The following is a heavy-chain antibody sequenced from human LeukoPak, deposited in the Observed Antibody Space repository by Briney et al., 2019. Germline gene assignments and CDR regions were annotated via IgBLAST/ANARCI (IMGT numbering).Heavy chain of an antibody. CDR2: IKYDGINK. D-gene: IGHD4/OR15-4a*01. CDR1: GFTFSDYW. CDR3: AKFSRVQSSF. Sequence: GGSLRLSCVASGFTFSDYWMSWVRQPPGKGLEWVANIKYDGINKQYVDSIKGRFTISRDNAKNTLYLQMDSLRVDDTAIYYCAKFSRVQSSFWGQGTLVTVSS. V-gene: IGHV3-7*01. J-gene: IGHJ4*02.